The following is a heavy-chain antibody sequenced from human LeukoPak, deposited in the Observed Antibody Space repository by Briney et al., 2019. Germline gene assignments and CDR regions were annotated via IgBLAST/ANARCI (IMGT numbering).Heavy chain of an antibody. J-gene: IGHJ4*02. D-gene: IGHD3-10*01. CDR1: GGSISSYY. CDR2: IYYSGST. Sequence: SETLSLTCTVSGGSISSYYWSWIRQPPGKGLEWIGYIYYSGSTNHNPSLKSRVTISVDTSKNQFSLKLSSVTAADTAVYYCARAAMVRGVIPGGLSWGQGTLVTVSS. CDR3: ARAAMVRGVIPGGLS. V-gene: IGHV4-59*01.